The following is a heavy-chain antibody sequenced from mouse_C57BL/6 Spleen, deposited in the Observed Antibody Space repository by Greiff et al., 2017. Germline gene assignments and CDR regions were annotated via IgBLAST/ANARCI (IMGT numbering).Heavy chain of an antibody. V-gene: IGHV1-59*01. CDR3: ARGGYYGSSYKYYFDD. CDR1: GYTFTSYW. Sequence: QVQLQQPGAELVRPGTSVKLSCKASGYTFTSYWMHWVKQRPGQGLEWIGVIDPSDSYTNYNQKFKGKATLTVDTSSSTAYMQLSSLTSEDSAVYYCARGGYYGSSYKYYFDDWGKGTTLTVSS. CDR2: IDPSDSYT. J-gene: IGHJ2*01. D-gene: IGHD1-1*01.